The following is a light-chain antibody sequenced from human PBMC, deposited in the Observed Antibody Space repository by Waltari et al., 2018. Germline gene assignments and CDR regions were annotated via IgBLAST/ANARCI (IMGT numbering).Light chain of an antibody. CDR1: QSVGTS. CDR3: QQGVT. CDR2: DAS. Sequence: EIVLTQSPATLSLSPGERATLSCRASQSVGTSLAWYQHIPAQAPRLLIYDASNRASDISPRFSGSGSGTDFSLTISGLDPEDYAVYYCQQGVTFGGGTRVEIK. V-gene: IGKV3-11*01. J-gene: IGKJ4*01.